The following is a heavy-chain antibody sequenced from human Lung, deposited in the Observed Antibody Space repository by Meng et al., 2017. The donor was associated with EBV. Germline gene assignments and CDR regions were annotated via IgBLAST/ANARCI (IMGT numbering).Heavy chain of an antibody. V-gene: IGHV4-31*01. CDR3: ARGGTSSAPFDY. CDR1: GGSISSGGYY. D-gene: IGHD2-2*01. J-gene: IGHJ4*02. CDR2: IYYSGST. Sequence: QVELQESGPGLVKPSQTLSLTCTVSGGSISSGGYYWSWIRQHPGKGLEWIGYIYYSGSTYYNPSLKSLVTISVDTSKNQFSLKLSSVTAADTAVYYCARGGTSSAPFDYWGQETLVTVSS.